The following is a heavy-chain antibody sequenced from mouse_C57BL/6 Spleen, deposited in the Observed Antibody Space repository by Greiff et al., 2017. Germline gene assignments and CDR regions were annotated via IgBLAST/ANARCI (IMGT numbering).Heavy chain of an antibody. J-gene: IGHJ4*01. CDR3: ARSGYYFYAMGD. CDR2: IHPNSGST. V-gene: IGHV1-64*01. CDR1: GYTFTSYW. D-gene: IGHD1-1*01. Sequence: QVQLKQPGAELVKPGASVKLSCKASGYTFTSYWMHWVKQRPGQGLEWIGMIHPNSGSTNYNEKFKSKATLTVDKSSSTAYLQLSSLTSEDSAVYYCARSGYYFYAMGDWGQGTSVTVSS.